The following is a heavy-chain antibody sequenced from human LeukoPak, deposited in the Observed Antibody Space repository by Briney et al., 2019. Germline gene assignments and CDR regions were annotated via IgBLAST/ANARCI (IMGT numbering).Heavy chain of an antibody. CDR1: GGSISSYC. D-gene: IGHD3-10*01. Sequence: SETLSLTCTVSGGSISSYCWSWLRQPPGKGLEWIGYIYYSGSTNYNPSLKSRVTISVDTSKNQFSLKLSSVTAADTAVYYCARVLLWPQAGMDVWGQGTTVTVSS. CDR3: ARVLLWPQAGMDV. CDR2: IYYSGST. J-gene: IGHJ6*02. V-gene: IGHV4-59*01.